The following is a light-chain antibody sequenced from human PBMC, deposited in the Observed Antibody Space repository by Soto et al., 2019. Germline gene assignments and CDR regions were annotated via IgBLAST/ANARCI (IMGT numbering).Light chain of an antibody. CDR3: QQSYSTPPWT. J-gene: IGKJ1*01. Sequence: DIQMAQSASSLSASVGDRVTITCVASQVIVTYLNWCLQKPGKAPKPXXYAASNLQSVVPSRFSGSGAGTDFTTTISSLHPEDLATYFCQQSYSTPPWTGGDGTKVDIK. CDR2: AAS. V-gene: IGKV1-39*01. CDR1: QVIVTY.